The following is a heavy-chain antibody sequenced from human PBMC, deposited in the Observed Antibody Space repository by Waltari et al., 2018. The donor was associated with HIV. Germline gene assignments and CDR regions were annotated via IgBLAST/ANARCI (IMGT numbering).Heavy chain of an antibody. Sequence: SGGVIRQAPGKVLDWIRVYSPRGSTYYNPSLKSRVTISGDTSKNQVSLKLSSVTAADTAVYYCARGDIVATGGFDFWGQGTLVTVSS. V-gene: IGHV4-38-2*02. J-gene: IGHJ4*02. D-gene: IGHD5-12*01. CDR1: S. CDR3: ARGDIVATGGFDF. CDR2: YSPRGST.